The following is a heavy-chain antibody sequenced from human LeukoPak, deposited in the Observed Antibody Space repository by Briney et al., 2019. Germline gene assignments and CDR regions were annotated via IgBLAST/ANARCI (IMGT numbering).Heavy chain of an antibody. Sequence: GGSLRLSCAASGFTFSNYWMTWVRQAPGKGLEWVANIKQDGSEKYYVDSVKGRFTISRDNAKNSLYLQMNSLRAEDTAVYYCAREPRGGYYFDYWGREPWSPSPQ. V-gene: IGHV3-7*01. J-gene: IGHJ4*02. D-gene: IGHD3-10*01. CDR2: IKQDGSEK. CDR3: AREPRGGYYFDY. CDR1: GFTFSNYW.